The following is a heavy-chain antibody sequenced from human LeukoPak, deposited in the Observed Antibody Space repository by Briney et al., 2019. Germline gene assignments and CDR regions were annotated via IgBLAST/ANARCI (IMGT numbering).Heavy chain of an antibody. V-gene: IGHV4-38-2*01. CDR3: ASACGGDCRDAFDI. D-gene: IGHD2-21*02. CDR2: IHHSGST. CDR1: GYSISSGYY. Sequence: WETLSLTCAVSGYSISSGYYWGWIRQPPGKGLEWVGSIHHSGSTYYNPSLKSRVTVSVDRSKNQFSLKLSSVTAADTAVYYCASACGGDCRDAFDIWGQGTMVTVSS. J-gene: IGHJ3*02.